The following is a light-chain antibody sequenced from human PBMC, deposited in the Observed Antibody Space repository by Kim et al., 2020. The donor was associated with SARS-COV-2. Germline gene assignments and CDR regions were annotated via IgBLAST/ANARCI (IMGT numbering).Light chain of an antibody. CDR2: AES. V-gene: IGKV1D-16*01. Sequence: DIQMTQSPSSLSASVGDRVTITCRASQRISSGLAWYQQKSEKAPKSLIFAESSLQSGVPSRFRGSGSGTDFTLTINSLQPEDFATYYCQQYDNYPRTFGQGTKVDIK. CDR1: QRISSG. J-gene: IGKJ1*01. CDR3: QQYDNYPRT.